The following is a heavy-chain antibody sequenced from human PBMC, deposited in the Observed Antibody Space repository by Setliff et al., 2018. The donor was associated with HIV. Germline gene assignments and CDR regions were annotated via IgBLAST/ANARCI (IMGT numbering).Heavy chain of an antibody. J-gene: IGHJ4*02. D-gene: IGHD2-15*01. CDR3: ARDWLDYRILDH. V-gene: IGHV3-30*04. Sequence: PGESLKISCEASGFTFNNYAMQWVRQAPGKGLEWVAVISYDGNNKHYADSVKGRFTVSRDNYKNTLFVQMNSLRAEDTAVYYCARDWLDYRILDHWGQGTLVTVSS. CDR2: ISYDGNNK. CDR1: GFTFNNYA.